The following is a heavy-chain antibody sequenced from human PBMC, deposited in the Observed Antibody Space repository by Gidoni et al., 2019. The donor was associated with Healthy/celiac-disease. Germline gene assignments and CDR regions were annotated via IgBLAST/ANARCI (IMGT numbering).Heavy chain of an antibody. Sequence: QVQLQESGPGLVKPSETLSLTCTVSGYSISSGYYWGWIRQPPGKGLDWIGSIYHSGSTYYNPSLKSRVTISVDTSKNQFSLKLSSVTAADTAVYYCARDLVDSFSGTNFFHSSSWSQPFDYWGQGTLVTVSS. V-gene: IGHV4-38-2*02. CDR3: ARDLVDSFSGTNFFHSSSWSQPFDY. J-gene: IGHJ4*02. D-gene: IGHD6-13*01. CDR1: GYSISSGYY. CDR2: IYHSGST.